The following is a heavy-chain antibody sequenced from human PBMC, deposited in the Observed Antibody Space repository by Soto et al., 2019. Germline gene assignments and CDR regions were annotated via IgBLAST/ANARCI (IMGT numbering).Heavy chain of an antibody. J-gene: IGHJ4*02. V-gene: IGHV3-74*01. CDR2: INSDGSST. Sequence: GGSLRLSCAASGFTFSSYWMHWVRQAPGKGLVWVSRINSDGSSTTYADAVKGRFTISRDNAKNTLYLQMNSLRAEDTAVYYCARDFPGDYINYVVYWGQGTLVTVSS. CDR3: ARDFPGDYINYVVY. D-gene: IGHD4-17*01. CDR1: GFTFSSYW.